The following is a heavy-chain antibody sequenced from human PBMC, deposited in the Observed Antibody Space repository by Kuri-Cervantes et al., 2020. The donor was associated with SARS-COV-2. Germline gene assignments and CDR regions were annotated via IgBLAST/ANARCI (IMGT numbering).Heavy chain of an antibody. CDR3: VKDSRVYYFDY. V-gene: IGHV3-23*01. Sequence: GESLKISCAASGFTFSSLPMSWVCQAPGKGLEWVSGISGSGANTYYADSVKGWFTISRDNSKNTLYLQMNSLRAEDTAVYYCVKDSRVYYFDYWGQGTLVTVSS. CDR2: ISGSGANT. J-gene: IGHJ4*02. CDR1: GFTFSSLP. D-gene: IGHD2/OR15-2a*01.